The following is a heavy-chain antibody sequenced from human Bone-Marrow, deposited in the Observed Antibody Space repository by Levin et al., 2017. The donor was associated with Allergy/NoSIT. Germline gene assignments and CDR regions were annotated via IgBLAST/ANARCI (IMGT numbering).Heavy chain of an antibody. Sequence: HSGGSLRLSCGASGSTLTTYWMHWVRRRPGEGLACVSRISPDGSDRMYADAVKGRFTISRDNSKNLVYLEMRSLRDDDTAVYYCVRGTTDWMGMDYWGQGALVTVSA. J-gene: IGHJ4*02. CDR1: GSTLTTYW. CDR3: VRGTTDWMGMDY. V-gene: IGHV3-74*03. D-gene: IGHD1-1*01. CDR2: ISPDGSDR.